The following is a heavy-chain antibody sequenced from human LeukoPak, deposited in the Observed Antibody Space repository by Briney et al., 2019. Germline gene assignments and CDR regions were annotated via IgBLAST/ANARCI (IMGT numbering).Heavy chain of an antibody. CDR1: GGSISSGGYY. V-gene: IGHV4-31*03. Sequence: SETLSLTCTVSGGSISSGGYYWSWIRQHPGKGLEWIGYIYYSGSTYYNPFLKSRVTISVDTSKNQFSLKLSSVTAADTAVYYCARDRKGTMVDYWGQGTLVTVSS. CDR3: ARDRKGTMVDY. J-gene: IGHJ4*02. CDR2: IYYSGST. D-gene: IGHD3-10*01.